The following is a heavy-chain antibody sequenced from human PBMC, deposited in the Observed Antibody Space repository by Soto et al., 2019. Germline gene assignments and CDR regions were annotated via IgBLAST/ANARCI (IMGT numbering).Heavy chain of an antibody. J-gene: IGHJ5*02. CDR1: GGSFSGYY. D-gene: IGHD2-2*01. CDR3: ARVVVPALYGP. V-gene: IGHV4-34*01. Sequence: SETLSLTCAVYGGSFSGYYWSWIRQPPGKGLEWIGEINHSGSTNYNPSLKSRVTISVDTSKNQFSLKLSSVTAADTAVYYCARVVVPALYGPWGQGTLVTVSS. CDR2: INHSGST.